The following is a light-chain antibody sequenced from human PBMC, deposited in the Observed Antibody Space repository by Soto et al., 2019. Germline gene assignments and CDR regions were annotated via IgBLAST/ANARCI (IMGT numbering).Light chain of an antibody. CDR3: AAWDDSLDGLYV. V-gene: IGLV1-44*01. CDR1: SSNIGGNT. Sequence: QSVLTQPPSASGTPGQRVTISCSGGSSNIGGNTVNWYRQVPGTAPKLLIYSNNQRPSGVPDRLSGSKSGTSASLAISGLQSEDEADYYCAAWDDSLDGLYVFGTGTSSPS. J-gene: IGLJ1*01. CDR2: SNN.